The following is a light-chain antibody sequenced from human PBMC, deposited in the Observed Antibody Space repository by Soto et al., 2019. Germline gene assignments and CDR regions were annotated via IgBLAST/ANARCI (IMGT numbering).Light chain of an antibody. CDR1: TGAVTNGNF. CDR3: LLYFGGAQPWV. V-gene: IGLV7-43*01. Sequence: QAVVTQEPSLTVSPGGTVTLTCTSSTGAVTNGNFPNWFQQKPGQAPRGLIYGTTNEHSWTPARFSGSLLGGKAALTLSVVQPEDEADYYCLLYFGGAQPWVFGGGTQLTVL. J-gene: IGLJ7*01. CDR2: GTT.